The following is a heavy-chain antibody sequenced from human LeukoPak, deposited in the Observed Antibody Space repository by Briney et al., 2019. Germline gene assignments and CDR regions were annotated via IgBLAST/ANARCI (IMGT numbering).Heavy chain of an antibody. CDR1: GGTFSSYA. Sequence: ASVKVSCKASGGTFSSYAISWVRQAPGQGLEWMGRIIPILGIANYAQKFQGRVTITADKSTSTAYMELSSLRSEDTAVYYCARAGDSSGGYYFDYWGQGTLVTVSS. V-gene: IGHV1-69*04. CDR3: ARAGDSSGGYYFDY. D-gene: IGHD7-27*01. CDR2: IIPILGIA. J-gene: IGHJ4*02.